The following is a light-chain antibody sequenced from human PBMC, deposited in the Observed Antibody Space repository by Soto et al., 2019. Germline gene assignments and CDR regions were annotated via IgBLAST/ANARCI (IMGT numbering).Light chain of an antibody. CDR1: GSDVGRYNY. CDR3: CSFGGSYTGV. Sequence: QSVLAQPRSVSGSPGQSVSISCTGTGSDVGRYNYVSWYQQHPDKAPKLMIYDVSERPSGVPVRFSGSKSGNTASLTITGLQGEDEADYYCCSFGGSYTGVFGTGTKVTVL. J-gene: IGLJ1*01. CDR2: DVS. V-gene: IGLV2-11*01.